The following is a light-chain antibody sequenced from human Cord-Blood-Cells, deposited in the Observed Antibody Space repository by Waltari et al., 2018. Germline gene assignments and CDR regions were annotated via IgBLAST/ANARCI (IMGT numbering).Light chain of an antibody. Sequence: DIVLTQSPASLAVSLGERATIHCKSSQSVLYSSNNKNYLAWYQPKPGQPPKLLIYWASTREAGVPDRFSGSGSGTDFTLTISSLQAEDVAVYYCQQYYSTPFTFGPGTKVDIK. V-gene: IGKV4-1*01. J-gene: IGKJ3*01. CDR1: QSVLYSSNNKNY. CDR2: WAS. CDR3: QQYYSTPFT.